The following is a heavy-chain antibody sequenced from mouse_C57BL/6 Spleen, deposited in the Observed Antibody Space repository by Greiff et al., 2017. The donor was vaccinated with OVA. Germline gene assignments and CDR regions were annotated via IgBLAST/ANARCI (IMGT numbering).Heavy chain of an antibody. Sequence: VQLQQSGPGLVQPSQSLSITCTVSGFSLTSYGVHWVRQSPGKGLEWLGVIWSGGSTDYNAAFISRLSISKDNSKSQVFFKMNSLQADDTAIYYCARGDDYFWYFDVWGTGTTVTVSS. CDR3: ARGDDYFWYFDV. CDR1: GFSLTSYG. D-gene: IGHD2-3*01. V-gene: IGHV2-2*01. J-gene: IGHJ1*03. CDR2: IWSGGST.